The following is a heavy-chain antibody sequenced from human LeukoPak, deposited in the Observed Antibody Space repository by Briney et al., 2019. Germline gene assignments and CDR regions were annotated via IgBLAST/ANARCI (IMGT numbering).Heavy chain of an antibody. Sequence: SETLSLTCTVSGGSLSSPYYWGWIRQPPGKGLEWIGSIYHTGTAYYNPSLRSRVAMSVDTSKNQFSLNLSSVTAADTAVYYCAREGGVTMIGGGTKYFQHWGQGTLVTVSS. CDR1: GGSLSSPYY. CDR3: AREGGVTMIGGGTKYFQH. D-gene: IGHD3-22*01. V-gene: IGHV4-38-2*02. CDR2: IYHTGTA. J-gene: IGHJ1*01.